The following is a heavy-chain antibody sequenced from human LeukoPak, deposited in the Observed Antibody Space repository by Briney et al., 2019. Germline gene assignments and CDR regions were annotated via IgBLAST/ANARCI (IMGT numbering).Heavy chain of an antibody. CDR2: IYYSGST. J-gene: IGHJ4*02. D-gene: IGHD6-13*01. CDR1: GGSISSYY. V-gene: IGHV4-59*01. CDR3: ARGVGSSCSDY. Sequence: SETLSLTCTVSGGSISSYYWSWIRQPPGKGLEWIGYIYYSGSTNYNPSLKSRVTISVDTSKNQFSLKLSSVTAADTAVYYCARGVGSSCSDYWGQGTLVTVSS.